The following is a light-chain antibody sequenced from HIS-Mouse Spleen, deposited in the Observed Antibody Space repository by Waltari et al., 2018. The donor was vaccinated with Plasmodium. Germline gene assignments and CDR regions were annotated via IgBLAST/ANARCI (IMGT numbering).Light chain of an antibody. CDR1: QGISRY. J-gene: IGKJ4*02. Sequence: DIQLTQSPSFLSASLGDRVTITCRASQGISRYLAWYQQKPGKAPKLLIYAASTLQSGVPSSFSGSGSGTEFTLTISRLQPEDFATYYCQQLNSDPLTFGGGTKVEIK. CDR2: AAS. V-gene: IGKV1-9*01. CDR3: QQLNSDPLT.